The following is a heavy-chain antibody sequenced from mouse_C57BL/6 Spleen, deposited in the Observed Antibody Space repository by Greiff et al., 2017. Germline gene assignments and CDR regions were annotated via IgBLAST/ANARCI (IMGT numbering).Heavy chain of an antibody. D-gene: IGHD5-1*01. J-gene: IGHJ4*01. CDR1: GYTFTSYD. CDR2: IYPRDGST. Sequence: VKVVESGPELVKPGASVKLSCKASGYTFTSYDINWVKQRPGQGLEWIGWIYPRDGSTKYNEKFKGKATLTVDTSSSTAYMELHSLTSEDSAVYFCARRVYLYAMDYWGQGTSGTVSS. V-gene: IGHV1-85*01. CDR3: ARRVYLYAMDY.